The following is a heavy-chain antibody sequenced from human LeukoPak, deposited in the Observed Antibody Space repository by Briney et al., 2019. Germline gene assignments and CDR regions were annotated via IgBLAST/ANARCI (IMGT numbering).Heavy chain of an antibody. D-gene: IGHD3-10*01. V-gene: IGHV3-21*04. Sequence: GGSLRLSCAASGFTFSSYSMNWVRQAPGKGLEWVSSISSSSSNIYYADSVKGRFTISRDNAKNSLYLQMNSLRAEDTALYYCARSQHYYGSGSYYYYYYYMDVWGKGTTVTVSS. CDR1: GFTFSSYS. CDR2: ISSSSSNI. CDR3: ARSQHYYGSGSYYYYYYYMDV. J-gene: IGHJ6*03.